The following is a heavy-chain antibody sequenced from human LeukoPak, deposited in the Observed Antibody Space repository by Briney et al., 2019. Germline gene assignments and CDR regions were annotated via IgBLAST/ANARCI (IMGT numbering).Heavy chain of an antibody. Sequence: GGSLRLSCAASGFTFSNAWMSWVRQAPGKGLEWVGRIKSKTDGGTTDYAAPVKGRFTISRDDSKNPLYLQMNSLKTEDTAVYYCTPDLVGATSFDYWGQGTLVTVSS. CDR1: GFTFSNAW. J-gene: IGHJ4*02. D-gene: IGHD1-26*01. CDR3: TPDLVGATSFDY. CDR2: IKSKTDGGTT. V-gene: IGHV3-15*01.